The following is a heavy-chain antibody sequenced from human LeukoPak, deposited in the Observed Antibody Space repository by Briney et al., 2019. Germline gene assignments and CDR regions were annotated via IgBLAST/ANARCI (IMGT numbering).Heavy chain of an antibody. V-gene: IGHV3-33*01. CDR1: GFTFSSYG. CDR2: IWYDGSNK. CDR3: ARDPTTVAGYNWFDP. D-gene: IGHD6-19*01. Sequence: GGSLRLSCAASGFTFSSYGMHWVRQAPGKGLEWVAVIWYDGSNKYYADSVKGRFTISRDNAKNSLYLQMNSLRAEDTAVYYCARDPTTVAGYNWFDPWGQGTLVTVSS. J-gene: IGHJ5*02.